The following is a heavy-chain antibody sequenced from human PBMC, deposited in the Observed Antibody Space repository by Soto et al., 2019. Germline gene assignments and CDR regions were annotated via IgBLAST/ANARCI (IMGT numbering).Heavy chain of an antibody. Sequence: QVQLVQSGAEVKKPGASVKVSCQASGYTFTSYDINWVRQATGQALEWMGWMNPNSGNTCYAQKFQGRVTMTRNTSISTAYMELSSVRSEYTAVYYCARGRYYYDSRWFDPWGQGTLVTVSS. D-gene: IGHD3-22*01. CDR1: GYTFTSYD. J-gene: IGHJ5*02. V-gene: IGHV1-8*01. CDR2: MNPNSGNT. CDR3: ARGRYYYDSRWFDP.